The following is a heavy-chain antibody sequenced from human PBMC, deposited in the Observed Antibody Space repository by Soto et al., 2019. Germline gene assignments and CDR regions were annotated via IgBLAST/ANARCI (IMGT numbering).Heavy chain of an antibody. D-gene: IGHD4-17*01. Sequence: EVQLVESGGGLVQPGGSLRLSCAASGFTVSSNYMSWVRQAPGKGLEWVSVIYSGGSTYYADSVKGRFTISRDNSKNTLYLQMNSLRAEDTAVYYCARGYYGDYEGDYYYYYYMDVWGKGTTDTVSS. V-gene: IGHV3-66*01. CDR2: IYSGGST. CDR1: GFTVSSNY. CDR3: ARGYYGDYEGDYYYYYYMDV. J-gene: IGHJ6*03.